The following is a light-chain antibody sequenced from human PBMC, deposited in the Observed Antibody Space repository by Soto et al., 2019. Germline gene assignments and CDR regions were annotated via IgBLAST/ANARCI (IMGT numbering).Light chain of an antibody. Sequence: ESVLTQSPGTLSLSPGERATLSCRASQAVASNYLAWYQQKPGQAPRLLIYGASKRATGIPDRFSGSGSGTDFTLTISGLEPEDFAVYYCQQYGRSSTFGGGTKVEIK. CDR3: QQYGRSST. CDR2: GAS. J-gene: IGKJ4*01. V-gene: IGKV3-20*01. CDR1: QAVASNY.